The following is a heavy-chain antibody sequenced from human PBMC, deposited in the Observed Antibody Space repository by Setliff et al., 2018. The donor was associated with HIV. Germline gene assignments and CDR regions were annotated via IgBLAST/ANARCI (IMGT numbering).Heavy chain of an antibody. D-gene: IGHD6-13*01. CDR1: GFTFSDVW. V-gene: IGHV3-15*01. Sequence: GSLRLSCAASGFTFSDVWVNWVRQAPGRGLEWVGRIKNRPAGGTTEYAAPVKGRFTISRDDSENMLYLQMNDLKTEDTAVYYCMDFAIAGAWDYWGQGTLVTAPQ. J-gene: IGHJ4*02. CDR3: MDFAIAGAWDY. CDR2: IKNRPAGGTT.